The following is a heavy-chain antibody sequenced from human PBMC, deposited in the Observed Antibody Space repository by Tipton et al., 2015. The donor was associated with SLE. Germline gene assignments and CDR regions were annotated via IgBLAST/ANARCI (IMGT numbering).Heavy chain of an antibody. CDR1: GGSISSGDYY. J-gene: IGHJ5*02. CDR2: IYYSGST. D-gene: IGHD3-3*01. Sequence: LSCTVSGGSISSGDYYWSWIRQPPGKGLEWIGYIYYSGSTYYNPSLESRVTISVDTSKNQFSLKLSSVTAADTAVYYCARYLTIFGSWGQGTLVTVSS. V-gene: IGHV4-30-4*01. CDR3: ARYLTIFGS.